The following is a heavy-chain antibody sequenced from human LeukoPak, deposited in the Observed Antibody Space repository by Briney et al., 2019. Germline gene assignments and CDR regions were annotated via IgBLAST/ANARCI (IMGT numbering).Heavy chain of an antibody. CDR2: INWNGGST. D-gene: IGHD6-19*01. J-gene: IGHJ4*02. V-gene: IGHV3-20*01. CDR1: GFTFDDYG. CDR3: ARDDHLGYEQWLVLKLRGGFDY. Sequence: PGGSLRLSCAASGFTFDDYGMSWVRQAPGKGVEWVSGINWNGGSTGYADSVKGRFTISRDNAKNSLYLQMNSLRAEDTALYHCARDDHLGYEQWLVLKLRGGFDYWGQGTLVTVSS.